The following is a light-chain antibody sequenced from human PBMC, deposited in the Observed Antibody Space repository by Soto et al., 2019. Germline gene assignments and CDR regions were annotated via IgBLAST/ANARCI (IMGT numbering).Light chain of an antibody. CDR3: HQYNSWPPGT. J-gene: IGKJ2*01. CDR1: QSVSNN. V-gene: IGKV3-15*01. Sequence: EIVCAHSPDTLSLSLVERATLSCRARQSVSNNYLAWYQQKPGQAPRLLISDASTRATGIPARFSGSGSGTEFTLTISSLQSEDFALYYCHQYNSWPPGTFGQGTKVDIK. CDR2: DAS.